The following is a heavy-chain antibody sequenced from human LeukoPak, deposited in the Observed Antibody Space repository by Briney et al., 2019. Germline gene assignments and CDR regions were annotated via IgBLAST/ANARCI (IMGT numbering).Heavy chain of an antibody. CDR3: ARGEYNWNSLDY. CDR1: GGSISSGSYY. CDR2: IYTSGST. V-gene: IGHV4-61*02. J-gene: IGHJ4*02. D-gene: IGHD1-7*01. Sequence: SETLSLTCTVSGGSISSGSYYWSWIRQPAGKGLEWIGRIYTSGSTNYNPSLKSRVTISVDTSKNQFSLKLSSVTAADTAVYYCARGEYNWNSLDYWGQGTLVTVTS.